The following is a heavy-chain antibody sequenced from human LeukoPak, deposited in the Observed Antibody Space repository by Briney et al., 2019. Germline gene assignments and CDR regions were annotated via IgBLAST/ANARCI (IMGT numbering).Heavy chain of an antibody. CDR2: INPNSGFT. V-gene: IGHV1-2*02. CDR3: ARDHNWGPDY. Sequence: GASVKVSCKASGYPFTGYYLHWVRQAPGQGLEWMGWINPNSGFTNYAQKFQGRVTLTRDTSISTAYMELSRLTSDDTAVYYCARDHNWGPDYWGQGTLVSVSS. J-gene: IGHJ4*02. CDR1: GYPFTGYY. D-gene: IGHD7-27*01.